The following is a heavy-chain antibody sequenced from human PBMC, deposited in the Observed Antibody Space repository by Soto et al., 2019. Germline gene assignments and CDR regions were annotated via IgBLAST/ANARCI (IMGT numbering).Heavy chain of an antibody. D-gene: IGHD6-13*01. CDR1: GGTFSSYA. CDR2: IIPIFGTA. V-gene: IGHV1-69*01. Sequence: QVQLVQSGAEVKKPGSSVKVSCKASGGTFSSYAISWVRQAPGQGLEWMGGIIPIFGTANYAQKFQGRVTITADESTSTAYMELSRLRSEDTAVYYCARGTEQQPSPWYYGMAVWGQGTTVTVSS. J-gene: IGHJ6*02. CDR3: ARGTEQQPSPWYYGMAV.